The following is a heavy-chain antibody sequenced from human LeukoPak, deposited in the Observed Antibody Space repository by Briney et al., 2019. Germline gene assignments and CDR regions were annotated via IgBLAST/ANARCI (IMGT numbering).Heavy chain of an antibody. CDR1: GYTFTSYG. J-gene: IGHJ4*02. V-gene: IGHV1-18*01. D-gene: IGHD6-19*01. CDR2: ISAYNGNT. CDR3: ARDDWAGIDLVDY. Sequence: GASVKVSCKATGYTFTSYGFSWVRQAPGQGLEWMGWISAYNGNTNYAQKLQGRVTMTTDTSTGTAYMELRSLRSDDTAVYYCARDDWAGIDLVDYWGQGTLVTVSS.